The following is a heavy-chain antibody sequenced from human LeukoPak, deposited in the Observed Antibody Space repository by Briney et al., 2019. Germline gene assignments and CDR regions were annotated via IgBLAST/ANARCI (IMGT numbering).Heavy chain of an antibody. Sequence: RGGSLRLSCAAPGFTFRGYGMNWVRQAPGKGLEWVSYITNSGAPIYYADSVKGRFTISRDNAKTSLYLQMNSLRVEDTAVYYCASEFIVGATSDYWGQGTLVTVSS. CDR2: ITNSGAPI. CDR1: GFTFRGYG. CDR3: ASEFIVGATSDY. J-gene: IGHJ4*02. V-gene: IGHV3-48*03. D-gene: IGHD1-26*01.